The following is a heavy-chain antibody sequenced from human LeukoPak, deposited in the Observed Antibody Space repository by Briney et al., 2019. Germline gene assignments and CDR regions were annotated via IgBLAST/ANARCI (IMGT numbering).Heavy chain of an antibody. J-gene: IGHJ4*02. D-gene: IGHD3-3*01. CDR2: IIPIFATA. V-gene: IGHV1-69*13. CDR3: ASPVKYYDTWSGYPPFDY. Sequence: SVKVSCKASGGTFSSYAISWVRQAPGQGLEWMGGIIPIFATANYAQKFQGRVTITADESTSTAYMELSSLRSEDTAIYYCASPVKYYDTWSGYPPFDYWGQGTLVTVSS. CDR1: GGTFSSYA.